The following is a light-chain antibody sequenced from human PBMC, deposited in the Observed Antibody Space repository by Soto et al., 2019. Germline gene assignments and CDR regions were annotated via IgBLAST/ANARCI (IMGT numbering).Light chain of an antibody. V-gene: IGKV1-5*01. Sequence: DIQMTQSPSTRSASXGDRVTINCRGGYSISNCLAWYQEKPGTAXQVLIYHASNLQSGVPSRFSGSASGTECTLTISSLQPDDFATDYCQQYNSYSFGQGTKVDIK. J-gene: IGKJ1*01. CDR1: YSISNC. CDR2: HAS. CDR3: QQYNSYS.